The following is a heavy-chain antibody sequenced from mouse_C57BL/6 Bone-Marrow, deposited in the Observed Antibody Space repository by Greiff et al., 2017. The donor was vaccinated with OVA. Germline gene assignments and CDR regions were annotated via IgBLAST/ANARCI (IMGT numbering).Heavy chain of an antibody. Sequence: EVQLQQSVAELVRPGASVKLSCTASGFTITNTYMRWVKQRPEQGLEWIGRIDPENGNTKYDPKFQGKATITADTSSNTAYLQLSSLTSEDTAIYYCARVYDGYPYAMDYWGQGTSVTVSS. CDR2: IDPENGNT. D-gene: IGHD2-3*01. CDR1: GFTITNTY. V-gene: IGHV14-3*01. CDR3: ARVYDGYPYAMDY. J-gene: IGHJ4*01.